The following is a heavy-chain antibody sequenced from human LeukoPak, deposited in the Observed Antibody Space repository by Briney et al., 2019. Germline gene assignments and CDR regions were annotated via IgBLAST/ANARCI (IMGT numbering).Heavy chain of an antibody. D-gene: IGHD3-10*01. CDR3: AKALYYYGSGSYYNRPFDY. CDR1: GFTFSSYG. V-gene: IGHV3-30*02. J-gene: IGHJ4*02. Sequence: PGGSLRLSCAASGFTFSSYGMYWVRQAPGKGLEWVAFIRYDGSNKYYADSVKGRFTISRDNSKNTLYLQMNSLRAEDTAVYYCAKALYYYGSGSYYNRPFDYWGQGTLVTVSS. CDR2: IRYDGSNK.